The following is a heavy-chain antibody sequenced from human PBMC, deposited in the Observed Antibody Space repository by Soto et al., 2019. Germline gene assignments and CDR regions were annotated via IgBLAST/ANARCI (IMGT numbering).Heavy chain of an antibody. V-gene: IGHV3-48*02. CDR3: ARTHLLWMAEFDY. CDR1: GFTFSTDS. J-gene: IGHJ4*02. Sequence: PGGSLRLSCVASGFTFSTDSMNWVRQAPGKGLEWVAHISTSGATRYYADSVKGRFTISRDNAKTSLYLQMDSLRNEDTAVYYCARTHLLWMAEFDYWGQGTLVTVSS. CDR2: ISTSGATR. D-gene: IGHD5-12*01.